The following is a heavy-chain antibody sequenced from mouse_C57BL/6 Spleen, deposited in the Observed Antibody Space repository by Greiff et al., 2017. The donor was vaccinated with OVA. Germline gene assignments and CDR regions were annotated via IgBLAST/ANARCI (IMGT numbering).Heavy chain of an antibody. CDR3: ARLPREGYFDV. D-gene: IGHD3-3*01. J-gene: IGHJ1*03. Sequence: QVQLKQPGAELVKPGASVKLSCKASGYTFTSYWMHWVKQRPGQGLEWIGMIHPNSGSTNYNEKFKSKATLTVDKSSSTAYMQLSSLTSEDSAVYYCARLPREGYFDVWGTGTTVTVSS. V-gene: IGHV1-64*01. CDR2: IHPNSGST. CDR1: GYTFTSYW.